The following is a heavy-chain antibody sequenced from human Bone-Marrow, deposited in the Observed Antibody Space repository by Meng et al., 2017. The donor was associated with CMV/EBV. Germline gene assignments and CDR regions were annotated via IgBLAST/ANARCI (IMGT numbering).Heavy chain of an antibody. V-gene: IGHV3-30*02. Sequence: GGSLRLSCAASGFTFSSYGMHWVRQAPGKGLEWVAFIRYDGSNKYYADSVKGRFTISRDNSKNTLYLQMNSLGAEDTAVYYCAREVRSRYYYYGMDVWGQGTTVTGSS. D-gene: IGHD6-13*01. J-gene: IGHJ6*02. CDR1: GFTFSSYG. CDR3: AREVRSRYYYYGMDV. CDR2: IRYDGSNK.